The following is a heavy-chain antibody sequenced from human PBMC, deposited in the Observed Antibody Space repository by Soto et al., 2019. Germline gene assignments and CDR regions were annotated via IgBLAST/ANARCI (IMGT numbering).Heavy chain of an antibody. D-gene: IGHD3-10*01. V-gene: IGHV4-39*01. J-gene: IGHJ4*02. Sequence: QLQLQESGPGLVKSSETLSLTCSVSGGSIASSSYCWGWIRQPPGRGLDYIGSVCYSGSTYYNPSLKSRGTISVDTSKNQFSLRLVSVTAADTAVYYCARQWSGELLSGYWGQGTLVTVSS. CDR1: GGSIASSSYC. CDR3: ARQWSGELLSGY. CDR2: VCYSGST.